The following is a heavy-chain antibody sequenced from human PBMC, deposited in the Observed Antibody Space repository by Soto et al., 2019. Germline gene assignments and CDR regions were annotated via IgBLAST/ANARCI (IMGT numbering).Heavy chain of an antibody. CDR2: ISGSGGST. CDR3: AKDPRPLAVAGSYYYYYYGMDV. Sequence: GGSLRLSCAASGFTFSSYAMSWVRQAPGKGLEWVSAISGSGGSTYYADSVKGRFTISRDNSKNALYLQMNSLRAEDTAVYYCAKDPRPLAVAGSYYYYYYGMDVWGQGTTVTVSS. CDR1: GFTFSSYA. D-gene: IGHD6-19*01. V-gene: IGHV3-23*01. J-gene: IGHJ6*02.